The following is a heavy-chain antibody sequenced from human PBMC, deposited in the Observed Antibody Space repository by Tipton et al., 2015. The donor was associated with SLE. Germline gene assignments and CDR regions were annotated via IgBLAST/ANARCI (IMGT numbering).Heavy chain of an antibody. CDR3: ARHYGEYYYYYGMDV. Sequence: TLSLTCAVYGGSFSGYYWSWIRQPPGKGLEWIGEINHSGSTNYNPSLKSRVTISVDTSKNQFSLKLSSVTAADTAVYYCARHYGEYYYYYGMDVWGQGTTVTVSS. CDR1: GGSFSGYY. J-gene: IGHJ6*02. D-gene: IGHD4-17*01. V-gene: IGHV4-34*01. CDR2: INHSGST.